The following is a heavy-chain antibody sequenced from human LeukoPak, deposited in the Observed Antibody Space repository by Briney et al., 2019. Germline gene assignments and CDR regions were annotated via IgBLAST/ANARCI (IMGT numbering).Heavy chain of an antibody. CDR2: MSYDGSNK. CDR3: AKEYSYGSVYYFDY. J-gene: IGHJ4*02. CDR1: GFTFSSYG. D-gene: IGHD5-18*01. V-gene: IGHV3-30*18. Sequence: PGGSLRLSCAASGFTFSSYGMHWVRQAPGKGLEWVAVMSYDGSNKYYADSVKGRFTISRDNSKNTLYLQMNSLRAEDTAVYYCAKEYSYGSVYYFDYWGQGTLVTVSS.